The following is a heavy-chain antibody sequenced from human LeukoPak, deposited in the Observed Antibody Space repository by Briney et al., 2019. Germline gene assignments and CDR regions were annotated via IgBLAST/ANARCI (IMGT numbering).Heavy chain of an antibody. CDR1: GFTFSSYG. CDR3: AKTLDTAMVRPFDY. Sequence: GGSLRLSCAASGFTFSSYGMHWVRQAPGKGLEWVAVISYDGSNKYYADSVKGRFTISRDNSKNTLYLQMNSLRAEDTAVYYCAKTLDTAMVRPFDYWGQGTLVTVSS. V-gene: IGHV3-30*18. D-gene: IGHD5-18*01. CDR2: ISYDGSNK. J-gene: IGHJ4*02.